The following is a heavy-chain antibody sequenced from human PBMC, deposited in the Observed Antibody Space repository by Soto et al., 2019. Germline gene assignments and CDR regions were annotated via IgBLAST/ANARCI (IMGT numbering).Heavy chain of an antibody. CDR3: ARSPIVVVTAIPQRNYFDY. CDR1: GGSISSSNW. D-gene: IGHD2-21*02. V-gene: IGHV4-4*02. CDR2: IYHSGST. Sequence: SETLSLTCAVSGGSISSSNWWSWVRQPPGKGLEWIGEIYHSGSTNYNPSLKSRVTISVDKSKDQFSLKLSSETAADTAVYYCARSPIVVVTAIPQRNYFDYWGQGTLVTVSS. J-gene: IGHJ4*02.